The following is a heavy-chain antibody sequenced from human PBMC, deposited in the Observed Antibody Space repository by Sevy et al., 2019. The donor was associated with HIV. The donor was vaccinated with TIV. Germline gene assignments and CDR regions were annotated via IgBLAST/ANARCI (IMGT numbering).Heavy chain of an antibody. CDR3: VRAVAAHDSF. D-gene: IGHD6-13*01. V-gene: IGHV3-7*01. J-gene: IGHJ4*02. CDR1: GFSLDSYW. CDR2: IKQDGSVT. Sequence: GGSLRLSCAASGFSLDSYWMSWVRQTPGKGLEWVANIKQDGSVTYYVDSVKGRFTISRDNARNLVYVQMNSLRVEDTALYYCVRAVAAHDSFWGQGTLVTVSS.